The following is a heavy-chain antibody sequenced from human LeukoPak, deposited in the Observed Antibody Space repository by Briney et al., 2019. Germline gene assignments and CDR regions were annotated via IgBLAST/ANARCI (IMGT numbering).Heavy chain of an antibody. J-gene: IGHJ3*02. CDR2: IIPIFGTA. CDR1: GGTFSSYA. Sequence: GASVKVSCKASGGTFSSYAISWVRQDPGQGLEWMGGIIPIFGTANYAQKFQGRVTITADESTSTAYMELSSLRSEDTAVYYCARDSVDIVVVPAAIRGAFDIWGQGTMVTVSS. CDR3: ARDSVDIVVVPAAIRGAFDI. V-gene: IGHV1-69*13. D-gene: IGHD2-2*02.